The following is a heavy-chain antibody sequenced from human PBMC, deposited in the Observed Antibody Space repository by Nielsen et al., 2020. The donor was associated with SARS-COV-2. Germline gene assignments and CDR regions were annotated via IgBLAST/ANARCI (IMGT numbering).Heavy chain of an antibody. D-gene: IGHD5-12*01. Sequence: GESLKISCAASGFIFSNYDMNWVRQAPGKGLEWVSAIRGSGIGTFYADSVKGRFTISRDNANNILDLQLNSLRVEDTAVYYCAKGPRSGYDYFDYWGQGTLVTVSS. CDR1: GFIFSNYD. V-gene: IGHV3-23*01. J-gene: IGHJ4*02. CDR3: AKGPRSGYDYFDY. CDR2: IRGSGIGT.